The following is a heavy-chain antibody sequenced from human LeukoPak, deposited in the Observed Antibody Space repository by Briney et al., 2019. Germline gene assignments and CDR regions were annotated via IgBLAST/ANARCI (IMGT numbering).Heavy chain of an antibody. V-gene: IGHV4-34*01. CDR3: ASREGWFDP. Sequence: SETLSLTCAVYGGSFSGYYWSWIRQPPGKGLEWIGSIYYSGSTYYNPSLKSRVTISVDTSKNQFSLKLSSVTAADTAVYYCASREGWFDPWGQGTLVTVSS. CDR2: IYYSGST. CDR1: GGSFSGYY. J-gene: IGHJ5*02.